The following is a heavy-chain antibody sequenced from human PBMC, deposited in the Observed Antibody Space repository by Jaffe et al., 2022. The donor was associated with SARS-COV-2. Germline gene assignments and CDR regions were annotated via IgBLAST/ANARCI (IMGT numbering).Heavy chain of an antibody. J-gene: IGHJ4*02. CDR2: INHSGST. D-gene: IGHD2-2*01. Sequence: QVQLQQWGAGLLKPSETLSLTCAVYGGSFSGYYWSWIRQPPGKGLEWIGEINHSGSTNYNPSLKSRVTISVDTSKNQFSLKLSSVTAADTAVYYCARWWFMADCSSTSCQRSGFDYWGQGTLVTVSS. V-gene: IGHV4-34*01. CDR1: GGSFSGYY. CDR3: ARWWFMADCSSTSCQRSGFDY.